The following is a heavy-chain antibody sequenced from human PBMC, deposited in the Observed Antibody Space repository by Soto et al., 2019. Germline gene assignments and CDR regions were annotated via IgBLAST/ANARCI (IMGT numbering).Heavy chain of an antibody. CDR3: ARGDRGAFDL. J-gene: IGHJ3*01. CDR1: GFTFDYYW. CDR2: IHSDGTST. Sequence: EVQLVESGGGLVQPGESLRLSCAASGFTFDYYWMHWVRQAPGKGRVWVSRIHSDGTSTTYADSVKGRFTISRDNAKNTMALQKNSRRAEDTAVYYCARGDRGAFDLWGQGTVVTVSS. V-gene: IGHV3-74*01. D-gene: IGHD1-26*01.